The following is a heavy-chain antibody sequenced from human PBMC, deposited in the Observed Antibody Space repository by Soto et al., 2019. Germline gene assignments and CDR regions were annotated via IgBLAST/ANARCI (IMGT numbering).Heavy chain of an antibody. D-gene: IGHD2-2*01. J-gene: IGHJ5*02. CDR2: IDPRDSYT. CDR1: GCSFTTFC. V-gene: IGHV5-10-1*01. Sequence: PAESREIYCRRFGCSFTTFCINCFPQMPVRVLEWMGRIDPRDSYTNYSPSFQGHVTISVDKSISTAYLQWGSLKASDTAMYYCARLYCSSSTCDSWFDPWGQGTLVTVSS. CDR3: ARLYCSSSTCDSWFDP.